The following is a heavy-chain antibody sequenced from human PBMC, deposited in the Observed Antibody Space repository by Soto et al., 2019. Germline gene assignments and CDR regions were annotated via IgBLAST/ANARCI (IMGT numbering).Heavy chain of an antibody. CDR3: ARVRGYCSWGSCYGDY. CDR2: ISYDGSNK. D-gene: IGHD2-15*01. CDR1: GFTFSSYA. V-gene: IGHV3-30-3*01. Sequence: QVQLVESGGGEVQPGRSLRLSCAASGFTFSSYAMNWVRQAPGKGLEWVAVISYDGSNKYYADSVKGRFTISRDNSKNTLYLQMNSLRAEDTAVYYCARVRGYCSWGSCYGDYWGQGTLVTESS. J-gene: IGHJ4*02.